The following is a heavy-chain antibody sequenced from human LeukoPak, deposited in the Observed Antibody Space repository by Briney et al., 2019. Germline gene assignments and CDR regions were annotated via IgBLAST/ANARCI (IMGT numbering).Heavy chain of an antibody. V-gene: IGHV3-74*01. J-gene: IGHJ2*01. D-gene: IGHD6-13*01. CDR3: AKAIAAPVWYFDL. CDR1: GFSISNFW. Sequence: GGSLRLSCAASGFSISNFWMHWVRQAPGKGLVWVSRINSDGSSTTYADSVKGRFTISRDNSRNTLYLQMNTLRAEDTAVYYCAKAIAAPVWYFDLWGRGTLVTVSS. CDR2: INSDGSST.